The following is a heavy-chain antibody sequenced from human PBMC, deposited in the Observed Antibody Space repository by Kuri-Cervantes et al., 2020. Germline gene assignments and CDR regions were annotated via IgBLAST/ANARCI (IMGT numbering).Heavy chain of an antibody. CDR3: ASLGIAVAGTSV. CDR2: IYYSGST. V-gene: IGHV4-59*08. J-gene: IGHJ4*02. CDR1: GGSISSYY. D-gene: IGHD6-19*01. Sequence: SETLSLTCTVSGGSISSYYWSWIRQPPGKGLEWIGYIYYSGSTNYNPSLKSRVTISVDTSKNQFSLKLGSVTAADTAVYYCASLGIAVAGTSVWGQGTLVTVSS.